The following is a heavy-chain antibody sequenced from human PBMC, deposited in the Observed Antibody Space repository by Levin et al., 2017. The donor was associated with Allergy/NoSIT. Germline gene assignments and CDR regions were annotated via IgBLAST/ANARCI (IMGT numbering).Heavy chain of an antibody. CDR2: IYYSGST. D-gene: IGHD3-22*01. Sequence: SETLSLTCTVSGGSISSGDYYWSWIRQPPGTGLEWIGNIYYSGSTYYNPSLKSRVTISVDTSKNQFSLKLSSVTAADTAVYYCARGLYYYDSSGYYYYFDYWGQGTLVTVSS. V-gene: IGHV4-30-4*01. CDR3: ARGLYYYDSSGYYYYFDY. CDR1: GGSISSGDYY. J-gene: IGHJ4*02.